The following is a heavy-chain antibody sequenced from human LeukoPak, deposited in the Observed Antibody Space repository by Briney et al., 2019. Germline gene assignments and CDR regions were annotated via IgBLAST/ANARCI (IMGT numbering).Heavy chain of an antibody. CDR1: GYTFTGYY. J-gene: IGHJ3*02. Sequence: ASVQVSCKASGYTFTGYYMHWLGQAPGQGLEWMGRINPNSGGTNYVQRLQGRVIMTRETSISTAYTELSRLRSDDTAVYYCARGLQKIFWGAFDIWGQGTMVTVSS. CDR3: ARGLQKIFWGAFDI. V-gene: IGHV1-2*06. D-gene: IGHD3-9*01. CDR2: INPNSGGT.